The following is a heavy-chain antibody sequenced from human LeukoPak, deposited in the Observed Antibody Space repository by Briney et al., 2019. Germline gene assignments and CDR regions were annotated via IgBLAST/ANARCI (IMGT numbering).Heavy chain of an antibody. CDR2: LWSDGIKE. Sequence: GGSLRLSCTASGSTLSRHGIHWVRQAPGKGLERVALLWSDGIKEDYADSAKGRFTISRDSSKNTVYLQMNSLRVEDTAVYYCARENWGFCSRCRDLDCWGQGTLVTVSS. CDR1: GSTLSRHG. V-gene: IGHV3-33*01. D-gene: IGHD2-15*01. CDR3: ARENWGFCSRCRDLDC. J-gene: IGHJ4*02.